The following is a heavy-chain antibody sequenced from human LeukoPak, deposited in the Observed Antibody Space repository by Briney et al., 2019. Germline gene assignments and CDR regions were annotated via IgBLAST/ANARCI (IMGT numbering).Heavy chain of an antibody. Sequence: PGRSLRLSCTASGFTFGDYAMSWVRQAPGKGLEWVSSISSSSSYIYYADSVKGRFTISRDNAKNSLYLQMNSLRAEDTAVYYCARADWDTAMIDYWGQGTLVTVSS. CDR1: GFTFGDYA. D-gene: IGHD5-18*01. CDR2: ISSSSSYI. CDR3: ARADWDTAMIDY. J-gene: IGHJ4*02. V-gene: IGHV3-21*01.